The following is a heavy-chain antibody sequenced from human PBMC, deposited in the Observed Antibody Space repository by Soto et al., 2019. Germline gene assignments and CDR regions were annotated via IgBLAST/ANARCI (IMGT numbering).Heavy chain of an antibody. CDR1: GYTFTSYA. V-gene: IGHV1-3*01. Sequence: ASVKVSCKASGYTFTSYAMHWVRQAPGQRLEWMGWINAGNGNTKYSQKFQGRVTITRDTSASTAYMELSSLRSEDTAVYYCARDPRYCSSTSCLEANWFDPWGQGTLVTVSS. CDR3: ARDPRYCSSTSCLEANWFDP. D-gene: IGHD2-2*01. J-gene: IGHJ5*02. CDR2: INAGNGNT.